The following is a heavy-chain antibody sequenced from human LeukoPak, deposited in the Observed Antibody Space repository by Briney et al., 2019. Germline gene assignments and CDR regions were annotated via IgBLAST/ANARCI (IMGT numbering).Heavy chain of an antibody. Sequence: PTETLSLTCSVSGGSISSYYWSWIRQPPGKGLEYIGYIYYSGSTNYNPSLKSRVTISVDTSKDQFSLNLTSVTAADTAVYYCARLKCISTTCPSRYVMDVWGQGTTVTVSS. CDR1: GGSISSYY. V-gene: IGHV4-59*01. CDR2: IYYSGST. CDR3: ARLKCISTTCPSRYVMDV. D-gene: IGHD2-2*01. J-gene: IGHJ6*02.